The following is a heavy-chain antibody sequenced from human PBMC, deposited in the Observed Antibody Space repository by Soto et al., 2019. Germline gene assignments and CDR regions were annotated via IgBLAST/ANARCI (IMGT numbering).Heavy chain of an antibody. Sequence: QVQLVQSGAEVKKPGASVKVSCKASGYTFTSYDITWVRQATGQGLEWMGWMNPNSGNTGYAQKFQGRVTMTRNTSISTAYMELSSLRSEDTAVYYCARGLRYFYWLQVAFDIWGQGTMVTVSS. CDR3: ARGLRYFYWLQVAFDI. J-gene: IGHJ3*02. CDR2: MNPNSGNT. D-gene: IGHD3-9*01. V-gene: IGHV1-8*01. CDR1: GYTFTSYD.